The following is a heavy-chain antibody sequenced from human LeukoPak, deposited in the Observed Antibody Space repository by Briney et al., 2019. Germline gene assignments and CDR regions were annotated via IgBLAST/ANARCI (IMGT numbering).Heavy chain of an antibody. D-gene: IGHD3-9*01. Sequence: GESLRLSCAASGFTFSSYAMSWVRQAPGKGLEWVSAISGSGGSTYYADSVEGRFTISRDNSKNTLDLQMDSLRAEDTAVYYCARDGDYDILIGFNWFDPWGQGTLVTVSS. CDR2: ISGSGGST. CDR3: ARDGDYDILIGFNWFDP. J-gene: IGHJ5*02. V-gene: IGHV3-23*01. CDR1: GFTFSSYA.